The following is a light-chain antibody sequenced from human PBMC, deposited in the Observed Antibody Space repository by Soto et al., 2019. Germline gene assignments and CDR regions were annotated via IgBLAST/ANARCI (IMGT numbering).Light chain of an antibody. CDR1: QRVASNY. J-gene: IGKJ1*01. CDR2: GAS. Sequence: EIVMTQSPVTLSLSPGETATLSCRASQRVASNYLGWNQQKPGQAPRLLIYGASSRATGIPDKFSGSGSGTDFTLTITRLEPEDCAVYICQQYGSAPLTWTFGQGTKLEI. V-gene: IGKV3-20*01. CDR3: QQYGSAPLTWT.